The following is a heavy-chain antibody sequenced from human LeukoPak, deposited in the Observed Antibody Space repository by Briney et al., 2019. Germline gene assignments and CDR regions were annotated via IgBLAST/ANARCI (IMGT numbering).Heavy chain of an antibody. V-gene: IGHV3-30*18. CDR3: AKGRRNTAMGTYYYYYMDV. J-gene: IGHJ6*03. Sequence: PGRSLRLSCAASGFTFSSYGMHWVRQAPGKGLEWVAVISYDGSNKYYADSVKGRFTISRDNSKNTLYLQMNSLRAEDTAVYYCAKGRRNTAMGTYYYYYMDVWGKGTTVTVSS. CDR2: ISYDGSNK. CDR1: GFTFSSYG. D-gene: IGHD5-18*01.